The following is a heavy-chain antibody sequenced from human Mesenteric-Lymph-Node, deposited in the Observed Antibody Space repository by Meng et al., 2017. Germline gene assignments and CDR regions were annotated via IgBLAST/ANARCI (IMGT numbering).Heavy chain of an antibody. CDR1: GYSFTSYA. CDR3: ARSLGHFDY. J-gene: IGHJ4*02. D-gene: IGHD7-27*01. V-gene: IGHV1-46*01. CDR2: INPSGGST. Sequence: QVQLVQSGAEVKKPGASVKVSCKASGYSFTSYAISWVRQAPGQGLEWMGIINPSGGSTSYAQKFQGRVTMTRDTSASTAYMELSSLRSEDTAVYYCARSLGHFDYWGQGTLVTVSS.